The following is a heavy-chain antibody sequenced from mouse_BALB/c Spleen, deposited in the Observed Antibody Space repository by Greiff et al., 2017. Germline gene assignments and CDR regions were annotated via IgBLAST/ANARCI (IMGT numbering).Heavy chain of an antibody. J-gene: IGHJ3*01. D-gene: IGHD2-1*01. CDR2: INPDSSTI. CDR1: GFDFSRYW. Sequence: EVQGVESGGGLVQPGGSLKLSCAASGFDFSRYWMSWVRQAPGKGLEWIGEINPDSSTINYTPSLKDKFIISRDNAKNTLYLQMSKVRSEDTALYYCARPGYGNYAAWFAYWGQGTLVTVSA. CDR3: ARPGYGNYAAWFAY. V-gene: IGHV4-1*02.